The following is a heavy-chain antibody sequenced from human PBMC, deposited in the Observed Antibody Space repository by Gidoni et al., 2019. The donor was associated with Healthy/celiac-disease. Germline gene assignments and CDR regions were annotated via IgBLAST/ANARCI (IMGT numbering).Heavy chain of an antibody. D-gene: IGHD3-10*01. J-gene: IGHJ4*02. CDR2: INHSGST. V-gene: IGHV4-34*01. Sequence: QVQLQQWGAGLLKPSETLSLTCAVYGWSFSGYYWSWIRQPPGKGLEWIGEINHSGSTNYNPSLKSRVTISVDTSKNQFSLKLSSVTAADTAVYYCASHYYGSGSYSNWGQGTLVTVSS. CDR1: GWSFSGYY. CDR3: ASHYYGSGSYSN.